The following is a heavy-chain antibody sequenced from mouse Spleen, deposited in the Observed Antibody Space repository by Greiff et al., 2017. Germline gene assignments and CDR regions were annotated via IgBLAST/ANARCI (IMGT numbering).Heavy chain of an antibody. J-gene: IGHJ1*01. CDR2: INPNNGGT. V-gene: IGHV1-18*01. D-gene: IGHD2-4*01. Sequence: EVQRVESGPELVKPGASVKIPCKASGYTFTDYNMDWVKQSHGKSLEWIGDINPNNGGTIYNQKFKGKATLTVDKSSSTAYMELRSLTSEDTAVYYCARSSTMITTRYFDVWGAGTTVTVSS. CDR3: ARSSTMITTRYFDV. CDR1: GYTFTDYN.